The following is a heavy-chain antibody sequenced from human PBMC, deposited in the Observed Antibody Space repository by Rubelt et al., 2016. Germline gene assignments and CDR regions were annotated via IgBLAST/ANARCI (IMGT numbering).Heavy chain of an antibody. CDR1: GGSFSGYY. V-gene: IGHV4-34*01. D-gene: IGHD6-13*01. CDR2: INHSGST. CDR3: ARGRRGSSSWLGRDYYGMDV. J-gene: IGHJ6*02. Sequence: QVQLQQRGAGLLKPSETLSLTCAVYGGSFSGYYWSWIRQPPGKGLEWIGEINHSGSTNYNPSLKSRVTISVDTSKNQFSLKLSSVTAADTAVYYCARGRRGSSSWLGRDYYGMDVWGQGTTVTVSS.